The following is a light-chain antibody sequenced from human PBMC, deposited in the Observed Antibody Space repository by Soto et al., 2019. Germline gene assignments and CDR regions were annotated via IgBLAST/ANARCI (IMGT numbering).Light chain of an antibody. CDR3: QQYKSYRT. CDR2: DAS. Sequence: DIQMTQSPSTLSASVGDRVTITCRASESISSWLAWYQQTPGKAPKLLIYDASSLGSGVPSRFSGSGSGTEFTLTISSLQPDDFATYYGQQYKSYRTFGPGTKVEIK. J-gene: IGKJ1*01. V-gene: IGKV1-5*01. CDR1: ESISSW.